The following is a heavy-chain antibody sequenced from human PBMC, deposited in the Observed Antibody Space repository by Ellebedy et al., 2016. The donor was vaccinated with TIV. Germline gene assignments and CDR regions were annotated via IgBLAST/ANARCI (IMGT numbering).Heavy chain of an antibody. CDR2: ISYDGSNQ. D-gene: IGHD2-15*01. V-gene: IGHV3-30-3*01. CDR3: ARAGCSGGSCYYYYGIDV. CDR1: GFTFSSYA. Sequence: GESLKISCAASGFTFSSYAMHWVRQAPGKGLEWVAVISYDGSNQYYADSVKGRFTISRDNSKNTLYLQMNSLRPEDTAVCYCARAGCSGGSCYYYYGIDVWGQGTTVTVSS. J-gene: IGHJ6*02.